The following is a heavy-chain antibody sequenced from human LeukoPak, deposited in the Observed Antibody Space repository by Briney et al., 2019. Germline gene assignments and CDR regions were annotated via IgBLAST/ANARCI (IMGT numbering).Heavy chain of an antibody. CDR3: ARDWAKGYSYVNFDY. Sequence: GGSLRLSCAASGFTFSSYSMNWVRQAPGKGVEWVSYISSSSSTIYYADSVKGRFTISRDNAKNSLYLQMNSLRAEDTAVYYCARDWAKGYSYVNFDYWGQGTLVTVSS. V-gene: IGHV3-48*01. CDR1: GFTFSSYS. D-gene: IGHD5-18*01. J-gene: IGHJ4*02. CDR2: ISSSSSTI.